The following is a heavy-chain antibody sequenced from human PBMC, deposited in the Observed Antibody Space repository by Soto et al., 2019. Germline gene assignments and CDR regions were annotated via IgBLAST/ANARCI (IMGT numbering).Heavy chain of an antibody. D-gene: IGHD6-13*01. CDR2: IKQDGSEK. CDR1: GFTFSSYW. J-gene: IGHJ6*02. Sequence: EVQLVESGGGLVQPGGSLRLSCAASGFTFSSYWMSWVRQAPVKGLEWVGNIKQDGSEKNYVDFMEGRFTISRDNAENSLYLQMNSLRAEDTAVYYCARIASAGRGWDVWGQGPIGHRLL. V-gene: IGHV3-7*01. CDR3: ARIASAGRGWDV.